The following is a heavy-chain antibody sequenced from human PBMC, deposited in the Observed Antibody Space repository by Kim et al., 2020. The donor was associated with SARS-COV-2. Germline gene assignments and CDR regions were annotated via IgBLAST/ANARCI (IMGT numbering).Heavy chain of an antibody. D-gene: IGHD2-15*01. J-gene: IGHJ3*02. CDR1: GGSISSYY. V-gene: IGHV4-59*08. CDR3: ARRSLGYCSGVSCYSAFDI. CDR2: IYYSGST. Sequence: SETLSLTCTVSGGSISSYYWSWIRQPPGKGLEWIGYIYYSGSTNYNPSLKSRVTISVDTSKNQFSLKLSSVTAADTAVYYCARRSLGYCSGVSCYSAFDIWGLGTMVTVSS.